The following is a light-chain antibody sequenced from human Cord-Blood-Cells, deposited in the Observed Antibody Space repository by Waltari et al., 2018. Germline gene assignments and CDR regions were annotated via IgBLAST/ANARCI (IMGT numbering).Light chain of an antibody. CDR2: GAS. CDR3: QQYNNWPRT. J-gene: IGKJ2*01. CDR1: QSVSIN. Sequence: EIVMTQSPATLSVSPGERATISCRASQSVSINLAWYQQKPGQAPRLLIYGASTRATGIPARFSGSGSGTEFTLTISSLQSEDFAVYYCQQYNNWPRTFGQGTKLEIK. V-gene: IGKV3-15*01.